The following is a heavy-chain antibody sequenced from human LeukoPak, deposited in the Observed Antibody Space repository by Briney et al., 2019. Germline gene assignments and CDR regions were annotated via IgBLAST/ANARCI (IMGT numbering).Heavy chain of an antibody. Sequence: PGGSLRLSCAASGFTFSDFYMTWVRPAPGEGLEVASYISSSNIDTNYADSVKGRFTVSRDNAKNSLYLQMNSLRAEDTAVYYCARDGMGGYDYFDYWGQGTLVTVSS. CDR2: ISSSNIDT. V-gene: IGHV3-11*05. J-gene: IGHJ4*02. D-gene: IGHD5-12*01. CDR3: ARDGMGGYDYFDY. CDR1: GFTFSDFY.